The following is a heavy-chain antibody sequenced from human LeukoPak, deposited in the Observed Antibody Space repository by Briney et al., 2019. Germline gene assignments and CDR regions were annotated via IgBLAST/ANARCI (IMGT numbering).Heavy chain of an antibody. CDR1: GYTFTSYA. CDR3: ARGSLWFGELLTSDFDY. V-gene: IGHV7-4-1*02. J-gene: IGHJ4*02. D-gene: IGHD3-10*01. CDR2: INTNTGNP. Sequence: ASVKVSCKASGYTFTSYAMNWVRQAPGQGLEWMGWINTNTGNPTYAQGFTGRFVFSLDTSVSTAYLQISSLKAGDTAVYYCARGSLWFGELLTSDFDYWGQGTLVTVSS.